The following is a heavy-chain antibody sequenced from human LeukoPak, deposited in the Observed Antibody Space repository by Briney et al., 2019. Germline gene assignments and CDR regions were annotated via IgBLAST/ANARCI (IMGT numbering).Heavy chain of an antibody. J-gene: IGHJ4*02. Sequence: PGGSLRLSCAASGFTFSSYVMSWVRQAPGKGLEWVSAITGSGGTTYYADFVKGRFTISRDNAKNSLYLQMNSLRVEDTAFYYCAKDNRRHYTSGPNPDSLHWGQGALVTVSS. D-gene: IGHD6-19*01. CDR2: ITGSGGTT. CDR1: GFTFSSYV. CDR3: AKDNRRHYTSGPNPDSLH. V-gene: IGHV3-23*01.